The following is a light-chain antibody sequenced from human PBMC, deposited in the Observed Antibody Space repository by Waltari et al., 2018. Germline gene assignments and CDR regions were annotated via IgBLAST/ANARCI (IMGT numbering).Light chain of an antibody. CDR2: DFS. Sequence: QSALTQPASVSRSPGQSIPISCTGTISDIGAYNHVSWYQQYPLQTPKLLIFDFSDRPPWVFDRFSGSKSGNTASLTISGLQAEDEADYYCSSFTTSSSWIFGGGTKLTVL. CDR1: ISDIGAYNH. CDR3: SSFTTSSSWI. V-gene: IGLV2-14*03. J-gene: IGLJ2*01.